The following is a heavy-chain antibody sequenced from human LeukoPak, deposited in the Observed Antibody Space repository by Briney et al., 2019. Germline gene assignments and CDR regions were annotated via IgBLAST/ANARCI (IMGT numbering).Heavy chain of an antibody. D-gene: IGHD4-17*01. V-gene: IGHV3-43*02. J-gene: IGHJ6*02. Sequence: GGSLRLSCAASGFTFNDYAIHWVRQAPGKGLEWVSLISGDGSTYYADSVKGRFTISRDNSRNALYLQVSSLRTEDTALYYCATALRYGAFYYSYGMDVWGQGTTVTVSS. CDR1: GFTFNDYA. CDR2: ISGDGST. CDR3: ATALRYGAFYYSYGMDV.